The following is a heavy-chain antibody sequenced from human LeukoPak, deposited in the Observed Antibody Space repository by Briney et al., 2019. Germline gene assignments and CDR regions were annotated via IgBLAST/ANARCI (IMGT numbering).Heavy chain of an antibody. Sequence: GGSLRLSCAASGFTFSSYAMHWVRQAPGKGLEWVAVISYDGSNKYYADSVKGRFTISRDNSKNTLYLQMNSLRAEDTAVYYCAREPGMGSDYYYGMDVWGQGTTVTVSS. V-gene: IGHV3-30-3*01. J-gene: IGHJ6*02. CDR2: ISYDGSNK. D-gene: IGHD3-10*01. CDR3: AREPGMGSDYYYGMDV. CDR1: GFTFSSYA.